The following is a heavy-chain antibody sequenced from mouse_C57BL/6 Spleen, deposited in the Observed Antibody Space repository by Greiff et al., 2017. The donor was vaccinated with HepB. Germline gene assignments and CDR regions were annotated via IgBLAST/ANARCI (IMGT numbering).Heavy chain of an antibody. V-gene: IGHV1-39*01. Sequence: EVKLVESGPELVKPGASVKISCKASGYSFTDYNMNWVKQSNGKSLEWIGVINPNYGTTSYNQKFKGKATLTVDQSSSTAYMQLNSLTSEDSAVYYCARFDYYGSSYNYWGQGTTLTVSS. CDR2: INPNYGTT. J-gene: IGHJ2*01. CDR1: GYSFTDYN. D-gene: IGHD1-1*01. CDR3: ARFDYYGSSYNY.